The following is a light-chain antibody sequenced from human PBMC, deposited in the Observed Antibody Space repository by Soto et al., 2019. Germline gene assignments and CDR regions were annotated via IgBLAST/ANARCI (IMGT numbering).Light chain of an antibody. V-gene: IGKV1-5*03. CDR2: EAS. J-gene: IGKJ1*01. CDR3: QQYNRYSGT. Sequence: DIQMTQSPSTLSASVGDRVTITCRASQSISNWLAWYQQKSGKAPKLLIYEASSLESGVPSRSSGSGSGTEFTLTISSLQPDDCATYYCQQYNRYSGTFGQGTKVEIK. CDR1: QSISNW.